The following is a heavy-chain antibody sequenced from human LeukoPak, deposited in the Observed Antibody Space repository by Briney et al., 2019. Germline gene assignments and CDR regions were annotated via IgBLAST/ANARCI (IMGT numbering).Heavy chain of an antibody. CDR3: ARETRGSLMTTVTRWFDP. Sequence: SQTLSLTCTVSGGSISSGGYYWSWIRQHPGKGLEWIGYIYYSGSTYYNPSLKSRVTISVDTSKNQFSLKLSSVTAADTAVYYCARETRGSLMTTVTRWFDPWGQGTLDTVSS. V-gene: IGHV4-31*03. CDR2: IYYSGST. CDR1: GGSISSGGYY. D-gene: IGHD4-17*01. J-gene: IGHJ5*02.